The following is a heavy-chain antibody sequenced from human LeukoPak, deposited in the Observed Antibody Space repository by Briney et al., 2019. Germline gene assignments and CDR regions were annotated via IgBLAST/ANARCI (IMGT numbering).Heavy chain of an antibody. Sequence: PGGSLRLSCAPSGFTFSSYGMHWVRQAPGKGLEWVAAIWYDGSKKYHADSVKGRFTISRDNSKNTLYLQMDSLGAEDTAVYYCARDPSAVTSYFDYWGQGAVVTVSS. D-gene: IGHD4-17*01. CDR3: ARDPSAVTSYFDY. V-gene: IGHV3-33*01. J-gene: IGHJ4*02. CDR2: IWYDGSKK. CDR1: GFTFSSYG.